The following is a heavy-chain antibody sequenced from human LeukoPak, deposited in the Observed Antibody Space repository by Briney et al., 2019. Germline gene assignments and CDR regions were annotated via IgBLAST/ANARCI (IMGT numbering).Heavy chain of an antibody. J-gene: IGHJ4*02. D-gene: IGHD2/OR15-2a*01. CDR1: GGSISSGGYY. CDR3: ARHSTGVGTFDY. V-gene: IGHV4-31*03. Sequence: SETLSLTCTVSGGSISSGGYYWSWIRQHPGKGLEWIGYIYYSGSTYYNPSLKSRVTTSVDMSKNQFSLRLRPVTAADTAVYYCARHSTGVGTFDYWGQGTLVTVSS. CDR2: IYYSGST.